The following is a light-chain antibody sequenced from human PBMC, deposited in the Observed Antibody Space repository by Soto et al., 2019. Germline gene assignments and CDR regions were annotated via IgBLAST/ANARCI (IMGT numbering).Light chain of an antibody. CDR1: QSVSSNY. J-gene: IGKJ1*01. Sequence: ESVLTQSPGTLSLSPGEIATLSCRASQSVSSNYLAWYQQKPGQAPRLLIYGASTRATGIPDRFSGSGSGTDFTLTISRLEPDDSAVYYCQQYGSSPTWTFGQGTKVEIK. CDR3: QQYGSSPTWT. CDR2: GAS. V-gene: IGKV3-20*01.